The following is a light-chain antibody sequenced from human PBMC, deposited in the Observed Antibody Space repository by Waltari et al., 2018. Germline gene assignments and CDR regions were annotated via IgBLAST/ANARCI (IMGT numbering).Light chain of an antibody. CDR2: TTS. CDR1: QSITRY. V-gene: IGKV1-39*01. CDR3: QQSFNTPRT. J-gene: IGKJ2*01. Sequence: DIQMTQSPSSLSASVGDRVTITCRPSQSITRYLNWYQQKPGKAPKLLIYTTSTLQSDIPSRFSGSGSGTDFTLTISSLQPEEFATYYCQQSFNTPRTFGQGTKLEIK.